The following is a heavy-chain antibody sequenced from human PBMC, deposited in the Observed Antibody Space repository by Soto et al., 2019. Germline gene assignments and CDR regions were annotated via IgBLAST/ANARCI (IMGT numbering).Heavy chain of an antibody. CDR3: GRTDYGDSDY. J-gene: IGHJ4*02. D-gene: IGHD4-17*01. CDR1: GDSITSPDFY. CDR2: IHYSGDT. V-gene: IGHV4-31*03. Sequence: SETLSLTCTVSGDSITSPDFYWGWLRRPPGQGLEWIGYIHYSGDTHYNPSLKSRVTMSVDTSKNQVFLQLSSVTAADTAIYFCGRTDYGDSDYWGQGTLVTVSS.